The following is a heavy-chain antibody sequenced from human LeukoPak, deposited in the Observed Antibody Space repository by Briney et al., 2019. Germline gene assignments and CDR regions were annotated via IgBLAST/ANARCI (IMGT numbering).Heavy chain of an antibody. CDR2: ISWNSGSI. Sequence: PGGSLRLSCVASGFIFDDYAIHWVRQAPGKGLEWVSGISWNSGSIGYADSVKGRFTISRDNAKNSLYLQMNSLRAEDTALYYCAKGESDTAMAATDYWGQGTLVTVSS. D-gene: IGHD5-18*01. J-gene: IGHJ4*02. V-gene: IGHV3-9*01. CDR1: GFIFDDYA. CDR3: AKGESDTAMAATDY.